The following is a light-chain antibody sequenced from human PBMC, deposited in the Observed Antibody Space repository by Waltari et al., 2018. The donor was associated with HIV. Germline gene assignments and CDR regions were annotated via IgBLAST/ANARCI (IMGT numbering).Light chain of an antibody. Sequence: SFELAQPPSVSVSPGQTATITCSGESLAKQYGYWYQQKSGQALLLVKYKDTERPSGIPDRFSGSTSGAIVTLTISGVQAEDEADYYCQSADTSGTYVVFGGGTKLTVL. CDR3: QSADTSGTYVV. V-gene: IGLV3-25*03. CDR1: SLAKQY. J-gene: IGLJ2*01. CDR2: KDT.